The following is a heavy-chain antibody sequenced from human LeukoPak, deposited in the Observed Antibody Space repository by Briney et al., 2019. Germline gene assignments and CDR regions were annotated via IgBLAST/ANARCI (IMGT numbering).Heavy chain of an antibody. CDR1: GASISSYY. Sequence: SETLSLTCTVSGASISSYYWSWIRQPPGKGLEWIGYIYYSGSTNYNPSLKSRVTISVDTSKNQFSLKLSSVTAADTAVYYCARVRGYDILTGYFDYWGQGTLVTVSS. D-gene: IGHD3-9*01. V-gene: IGHV4-59*01. J-gene: IGHJ4*02. CDR3: ARVRGYDILTGYFDY. CDR2: IYYSGST.